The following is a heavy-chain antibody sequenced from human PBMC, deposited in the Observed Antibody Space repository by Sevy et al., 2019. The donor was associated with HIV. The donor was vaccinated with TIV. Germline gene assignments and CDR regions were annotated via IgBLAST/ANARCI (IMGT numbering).Heavy chain of an antibody. CDR3: ARDEERPTYCGGDCYSGWFDP. V-gene: IGHV3-74*01. CDR1: GFTFSSYW. Sequence: GGSLRLSCAASGFTFSSYWMHWVRQAPGKGLVWVSHSNSDGSSTSYADSVKGRFTISRDNAKNTLYLQMNSLRAEDTAVYYCARDEERPTYCGGDCYSGWFDPWGQGTLVTVSS. J-gene: IGHJ5*02. D-gene: IGHD2-21*02. CDR2: SNSDGSST.